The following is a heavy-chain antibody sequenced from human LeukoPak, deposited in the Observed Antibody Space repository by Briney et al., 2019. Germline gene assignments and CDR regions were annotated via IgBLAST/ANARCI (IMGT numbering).Heavy chain of an antibody. Sequence: GGSLRLSCAASGFTFSSYGMHWVRQAPGKGLEWVAVIWYDGSNKYYADSVKGRFTISRDNSKNTLYLQMNSLRAEDTAVYYCARDLQYCSSTSCSYYYYGMDVWGQGTTVTVSS. CDR1: GFTFSSYG. D-gene: IGHD2-2*01. CDR3: ARDLQYCSSTSCSYYYYGMDV. J-gene: IGHJ6*02. CDR2: IWYDGSNK. V-gene: IGHV3-33*01.